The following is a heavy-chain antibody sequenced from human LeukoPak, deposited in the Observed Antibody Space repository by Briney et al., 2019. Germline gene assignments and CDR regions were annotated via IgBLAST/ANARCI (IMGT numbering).Heavy chain of an antibody. Sequence: PGGSLRLSCAASGFTFSSYSMNWVRQAPGKGLEWVSSISSSSYIYYADSVKGRFTISRDNAKNSLYLQMNSLRVEDTAVYYCARDQLGVANYWGQGTLVTVSS. V-gene: IGHV3-21*01. D-gene: IGHD2-8*01. CDR1: GFTFSSYS. CDR3: ARDQLGVANY. J-gene: IGHJ4*02. CDR2: ISSSSYI.